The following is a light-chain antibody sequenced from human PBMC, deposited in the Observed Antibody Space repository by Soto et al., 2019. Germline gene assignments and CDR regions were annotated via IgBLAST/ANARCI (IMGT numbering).Light chain of an antibody. CDR2: GAS. CDR3: QQYGSSPLT. J-gene: IGKJ4*01. V-gene: IGKV3-20*01. Sequence: EIVLTQSPDTLSLSPGERATLSCRASQSVSSSCLAWYQQKPGQAPRLLIHGASSRATGIPDRFSGSGSGTDFTLTISRLEPEDFAVYYCQQYGSSPLTFGGGTKVEIK. CDR1: QSVSSSC.